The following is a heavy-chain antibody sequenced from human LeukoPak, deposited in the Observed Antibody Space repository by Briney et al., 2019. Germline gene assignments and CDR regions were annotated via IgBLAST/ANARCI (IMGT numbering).Heavy chain of an antibody. Sequence: ASVKVSCKASGYTFTSYDINWVRQATGQGLEWMGWISAYNGNTNYAQKLQGGVTMTTDTSTSTAYMELRSLRSDDTAVYYCARGDPEYGDYIPFGYWGQGTLVAVSS. V-gene: IGHV1-18*01. CDR2: ISAYNGNT. CDR3: ARGDPEYGDYIPFGY. D-gene: IGHD4-17*01. CDR1: GYTFTSYD. J-gene: IGHJ4*02.